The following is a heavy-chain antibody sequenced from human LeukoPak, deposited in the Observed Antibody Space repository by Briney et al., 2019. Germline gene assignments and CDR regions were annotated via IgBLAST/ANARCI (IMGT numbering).Heavy chain of an antibody. V-gene: IGHV1-18*01. CDR1: GYTFTSYG. J-gene: IGHJ5*02. Sequence: ASVKVSCKASGYTFTSYGISWVRQAPGQGLEWMGWISAYNGNTNSAQKLQGRVTMTTDTSTSTAYMELRSLRSDDTAVYYCARDRRSVAAAGIIFDPWGQGTLVTVSS. D-gene: IGHD6-13*01. CDR2: ISAYNGNT. CDR3: ARDRRSVAAAGIIFDP.